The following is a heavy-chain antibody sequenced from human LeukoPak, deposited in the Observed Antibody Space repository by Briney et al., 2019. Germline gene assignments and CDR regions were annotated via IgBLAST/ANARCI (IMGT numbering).Heavy chain of an antibody. V-gene: IGHV3-53*01. CDR1: GFSVSSNY. D-gene: IGHD2-2*01. CDR3: ARRYCSSCPTGHAFDL. CDR2: LYTGGNT. J-gene: IGHJ3*01. Sequence: GGSLRLSCAASGFSVSSNYMSWVRQAPGKGLEWVSVLYTGGNTHYADSVNGRFTVSRDNSKNTLYLQMNSLRAEDTAVYYCARRYCSSCPTGHAFDLWGQGTMVTVSS.